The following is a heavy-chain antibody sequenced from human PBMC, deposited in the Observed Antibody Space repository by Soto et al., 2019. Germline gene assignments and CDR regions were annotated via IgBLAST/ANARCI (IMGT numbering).Heavy chain of an antibody. CDR1: GFTFSSYA. CDR3: AKRGYCSSTSCYDYYYYGMDV. CDR2: ISGSGGST. Sequence: GGSLRLSCSASGFTFSSYAMSWVRQAPGKGLEWVSAISGSGGSTYYADSVKGRFTISRDNSKNTLYLQMNSLRAEDTAVYYCAKRGYCSSTSCYDYYYYGMDVWGQGTTVTVSS. J-gene: IGHJ6*02. V-gene: IGHV3-23*01. D-gene: IGHD2-2*01.